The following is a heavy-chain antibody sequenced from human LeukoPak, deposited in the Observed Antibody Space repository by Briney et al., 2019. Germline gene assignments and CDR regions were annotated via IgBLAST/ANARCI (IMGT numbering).Heavy chain of an antibody. CDR3: ARARMGLVVVIRYYYYMDV. V-gene: IGHV3-53*01. Sequence: GGSLRLSCTVSGFTVSSNSMSWVRQAPGKGLEWVSFIYSDNTHYSDSVKGRFTISRDNSKNTLYLQMNSLRAEDTAVYYCARARMGLVVVIRYYYYMDVWGKGTTVTVSS. CDR1: GFTVSSNS. CDR2: IYSDNT. J-gene: IGHJ6*03. D-gene: IGHD3-22*01.